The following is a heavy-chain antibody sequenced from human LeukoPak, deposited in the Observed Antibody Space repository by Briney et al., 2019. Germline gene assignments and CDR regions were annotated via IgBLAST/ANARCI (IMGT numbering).Heavy chain of an antibody. CDR2: ISSSSSYI. Sequence: PGRSLRLSCAASGFTFSSYSMNWVRQAPGKGLEWVSSISSSSSYIYYADSVKGRFTISRDNAKNSLYLQMNSLRAEDTAVYYCARDIYDILTDDAFDIWGQGTMVTVSS. CDR1: GFTFSSYS. CDR3: ARDIYDILTDDAFDI. J-gene: IGHJ3*02. V-gene: IGHV3-21*01. D-gene: IGHD3-9*01.